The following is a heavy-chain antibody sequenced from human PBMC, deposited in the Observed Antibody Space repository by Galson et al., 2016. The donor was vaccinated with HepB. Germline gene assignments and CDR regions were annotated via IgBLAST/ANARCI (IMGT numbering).Heavy chain of an antibody. Sequence: TLSLTCTLSGGSITSDHFSWSWLRQRPGKGLEWIGYIYYSGSTYYNPSLDGRVFISVGASERQFSLKMYGVTAADAAVYYCARSRPSPAWSFGQSRHGMDVWGQGTTVIVSS. V-gene: IGHV4-31*03. D-gene: IGHD2-15*01. CDR2: IYYSGST. CDR3: ARSRPSPAWSFGQSRHGMDV. CDR1: GGSITSDHFS. J-gene: IGHJ6*02.